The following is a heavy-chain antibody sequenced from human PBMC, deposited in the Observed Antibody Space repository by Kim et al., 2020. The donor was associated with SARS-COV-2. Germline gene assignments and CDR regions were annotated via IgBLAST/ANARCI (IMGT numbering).Heavy chain of an antibody. CDR3: ARGPRIPIAARPEKYGMDV. Sequence: SETLSLTCAVYGGSFSGYYWSWIRQPPGKGLEWIGEINHSGSTNYNPSLKSRVTISVDTSKNQFSLKLSSVTAADTAVYYCARGPRIPIAARPEKYGMDV. J-gene: IGHJ6*01. CDR2: INHSGST. CDR1: GGSFSGYY. V-gene: IGHV4-34*01. D-gene: IGHD6-6*01.